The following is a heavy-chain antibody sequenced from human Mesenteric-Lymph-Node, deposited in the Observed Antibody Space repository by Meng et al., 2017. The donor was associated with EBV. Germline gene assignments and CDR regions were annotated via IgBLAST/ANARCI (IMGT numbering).Heavy chain of an antibody. CDR2: IYSGGRT. Sequence: LQLQESGPGLGRPSETLSLPCTVSGGSISSSSYYWGWIRQPPGKGLEWIGSIYSGGRTYYSPSLESRVTISVDTSKNQFSLKLNSVTAADTSVYFCASLLIVFGGVIVDYWGQGALVTVSS. D-gene: IGHD3-16*02. J-gene: IGHJ4*02. V-gene: IGHV4-39*01. CDR1: GGSISSSSYY. CDR3: ASLLIVFGGVIVDY.